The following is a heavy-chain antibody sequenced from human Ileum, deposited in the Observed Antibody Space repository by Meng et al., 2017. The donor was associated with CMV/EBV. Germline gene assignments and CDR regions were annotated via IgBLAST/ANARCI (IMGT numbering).Heavy chain of an antibody. CDR1: GASISSGDYY. Sequence: QVQLQEPGPGLVNPSQTLSLSCTVSGASISSGDYYWSWIRQPPGKGLEWIGYIFFSGNTYYNPSLNNRVIISIDTPRNQFSLKVDSVTAADTAVYYCARFRIAALGNLFDPWGHGTLVTVSS. D-gene: IGHD6-13*01. V-gene: IGHV4-30-4*08. J-gene: IGHJ5*02. CDR3: ARFRIAALGNLFDP. CDR2: IFFSGNT.